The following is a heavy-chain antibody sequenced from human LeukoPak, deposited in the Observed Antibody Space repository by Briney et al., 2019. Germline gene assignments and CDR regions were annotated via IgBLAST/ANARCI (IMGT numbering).Heavy chain of an antibody. Sequence: GGSLRLSCAASGFTVSSNYMSWVRQAPGKGLEGVSVIYSGGSTYYADSVKGRFTISRDNSKNTLYLQMNSLRAEDTAVYYCARASPRNYYYYYGMDVWGQGTTVTVSS. V-gene: IGHV3-66*02. CDR3: ARASPRNYYYYYGMDV. J-gene: IGHJ6*02. CDR2: IYSGGST. CDR1: GFTVSSNY.